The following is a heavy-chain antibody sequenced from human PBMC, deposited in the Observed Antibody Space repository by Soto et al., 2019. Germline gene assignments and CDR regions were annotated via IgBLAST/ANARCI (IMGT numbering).Heavy chain of an antibody. CDR3: ARERGDSDSSGYHSGGFSDY. CDR2: IIPIFGTA. D-gene: IGHD3-22*01. J-gene: IGHJ4*02. CDR1: GGTFSSYA. V-gene: IGHV1-69*01. Sequence: QVQLVQSGAEVKKPGSSVKVSCKASGGTFSSYAISWVRQAPGQGLEWMGGIIPIFGTANYAQKFQGRVTITADESTSTAYMELSSLRSEDTAVYYCARERGDSDSSGYHSGGFSDYWGQGTLVTVSS.